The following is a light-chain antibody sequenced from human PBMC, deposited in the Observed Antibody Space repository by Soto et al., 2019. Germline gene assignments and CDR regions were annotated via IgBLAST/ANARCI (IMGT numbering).Light chain of an antibody. J-gene: IGKJ2*01. CDR1: QSISSSY. CDR3: QHFGTSPYT. Sequence: EIVLTQSPGTLSLSPGERATLSCRASQSISSSYLAWYQQKPGQAPRLLIYGASNRATGIPNRFSGSASWTDFTLTISRLEPEDVAVYYCQHFGTSPYTFGQGTKLDIK. CDR2: GAS. V-gene: IGKV3-20*01.